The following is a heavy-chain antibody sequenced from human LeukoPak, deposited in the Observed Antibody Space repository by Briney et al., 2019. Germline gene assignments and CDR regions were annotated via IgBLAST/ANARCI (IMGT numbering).Heavy chain of an antibody. Sequence: GGSLRLSCAASGFTFSGHAMSWVRQAPGKGLEWVSTISGNGGSTYDADFVKGRFTISRDNSKNTLYLQMNSLRAEDTAAYYCAKGGGNYYVTPFDIWGQGTMVTVSS. CDR1: GFTFSGHA. CDR2: ISGNGGST. D-gene: IGHD1-26*01. V-gene: IGHV3-23*01. CDR3: AKGGGNYYVTPFDI. J-gene: IGHJ3*02.